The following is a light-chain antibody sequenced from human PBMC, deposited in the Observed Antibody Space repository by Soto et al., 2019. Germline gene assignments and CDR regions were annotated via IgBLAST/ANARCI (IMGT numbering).Light chain of an antibody. J-gene: IGLJ2*01. CDR3: CSYAGSSTFVV. CDR1: SSDVGSYNL. V-gene: IGLV2-23*03. Sequence: QPASVSGSPGQSITISCTGTSSDVGSYNLVSWYQQHPGKAPKLMIYEGSKRPSGVSNRFSGSKSGNTASLTISGLQAEDEADYYCCSYAGSSTFVVFGGGTKLTVL. CDR2: EGS.